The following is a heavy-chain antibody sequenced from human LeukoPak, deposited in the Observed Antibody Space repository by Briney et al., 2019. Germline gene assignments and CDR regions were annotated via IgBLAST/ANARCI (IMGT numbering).Heavy chain of an antibody. V-gene: IGHV3-20*04. D-gene: IGHD1-20*01. CDR2: INWNGGST. Sequence: GGSLRLSCGASGFTLEDYGMRWVPRVTGKGLEGVFDINWNGGSTGYADSVKGRLTITRDNAKNSLYLQMNSLRAEDTALYFCARVKLTGIQDWFDPWGQGTLVTVSS. CDR1: GFTLEDYG. J-gene: IGHJ5*02. CDR3: ARVKLTGIQDWFDP.